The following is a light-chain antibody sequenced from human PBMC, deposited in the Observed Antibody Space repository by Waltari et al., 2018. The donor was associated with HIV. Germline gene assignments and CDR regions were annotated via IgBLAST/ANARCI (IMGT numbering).Light chain of an antibody. CDR2: RNN. Sequence: QAGLTQPPSMSTGLGQTATLTCSGDSNHAGYQGVAWVRHRQGHPPKPLSHRNNNRPSGISDRFSAFRSGDTAFLTISGLQSEDEADYFCSAWDSSLNGWVFGGGTQLTLL. J-gene: IGLJ3*02. CDR3: SAWDSSLNGWV. V-gene: IGLV10-54*04. CDR1: SNHAGYQG.